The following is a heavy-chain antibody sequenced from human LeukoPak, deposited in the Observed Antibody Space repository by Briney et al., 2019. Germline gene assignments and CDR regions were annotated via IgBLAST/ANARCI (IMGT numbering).Heavy chain of an antibody. CDR1: GGSISSYY. V-gene: IGHV4-59*01. CDR2: IYYSGST. D-gene: IGHD3-22*01. Sequence: SETLSLTCTVSGGSISSYYWSWIRQPPGKGLGWIGYIYYSGSTNYNPSLKSRVTISVDTSKNQFSLKLSSVTAADTAVYYCARVYDSSGYNWFDPWGQGTLVTVSS. CDR3: ARVYDSSGYNWFDP. J-gene: IGHJ5*02.